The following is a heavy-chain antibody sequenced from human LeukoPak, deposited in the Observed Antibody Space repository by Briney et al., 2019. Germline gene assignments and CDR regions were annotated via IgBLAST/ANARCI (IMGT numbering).Heavy chain of an antibody. CDR3: ARRYDFWSGYFGYYYGMDV. CDR1: GGSISSSNW. V-gene: IGHV4-4*02. D-gene: IGHD3-3*01. CDR2: IYHSGST. J-gene: IGHJ6*02. Sequence: NPSETLSLTCAVSGGSISSSNWWSWVRQPPGKGLEWIGEIYHSGSTNYNPSLKSRVTISVDKSKNQFSLKLSSVTAADTAVYYCARRYDFWSGYFGYYYGMDVWGQGTTVTVSS.